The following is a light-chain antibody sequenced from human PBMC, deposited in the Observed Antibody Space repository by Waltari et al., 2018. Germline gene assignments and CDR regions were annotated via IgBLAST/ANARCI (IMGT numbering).Light chain of an antibody. V-gene: IGKV1-17*01. CDR2: TAS. Sequence: DIQMTQSPSSLSAAVGDRVTFTCRARQGIRNELGWYQQKPGKPPKRLIYTASTLQSGVPARFSGTGSGTEFTLTISSLQPEDFATYYCLQHNTYPWTFGQGTKVEIK. J-gene: IGKJ1*01. CDR1: QGIRNE. CDR3: LQHNTYPWT.